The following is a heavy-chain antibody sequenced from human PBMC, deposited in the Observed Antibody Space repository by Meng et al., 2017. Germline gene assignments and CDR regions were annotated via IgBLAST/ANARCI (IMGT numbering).Heavy chain of an antibody. V-gene: IGHV4-4*02. D-gene: IGHD2-15*01. CDR2: IYHSGST. CDR3: ARWSIYCSGGSCYSFDY. Sequence: QMHLQALGPGLVKPSGPLSLTCAGSGGSISSSNWWSWVRQPPGKGLEWIGEIYHSGSTNYNPSLKSRVTISVDKSKNQFSLKLSSVTAADTAVYYCARWSIYCSGGSCYSFDYWGQGTLVTVSS. CDR1: GGSISSSNW. J-gene: IGHJ4*02.